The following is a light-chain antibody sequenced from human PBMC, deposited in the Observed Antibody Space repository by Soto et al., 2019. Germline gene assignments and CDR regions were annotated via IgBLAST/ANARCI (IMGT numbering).Light chain of an antibody. J-gene: IGKJ1*01. V-gene: IGKV3-20*01. CDR1: QSVSNNY. Sequence: SGRTQSTDTLSLAPGERASLSCRASQSVSNNYLAWYQQKPGQAPRLLIYGASNRATGIPDRFSGSGSGTDFTLTISRLEPEGIGVYYCQQDVSSGPFGEGTKVDIK. CDR2: GAS. CDR3: QQDVSSGP.